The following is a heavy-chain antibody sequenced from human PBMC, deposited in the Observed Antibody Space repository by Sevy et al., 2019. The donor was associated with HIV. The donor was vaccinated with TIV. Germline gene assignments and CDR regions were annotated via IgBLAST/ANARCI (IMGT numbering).Heavy chain of an antibody. CDR1: GYTFTSYG. J-gene: IGHJ4*02. CDR2: ISAYNGNT. Sequence: ASVKVSCKASGYTFTSYGISWVRQAPGQGLEWMGWISAYNGNTNYAQKLQGRVTITTDTSTSTAYMELRSLRSDDTAVYYCARASLIAAAGRGDYWGQGTLVTVSS. D-gene: IGHD6-13*01. V-gene: IGHV1-18*01. CDR3: ARASLIAAAGRGDY.